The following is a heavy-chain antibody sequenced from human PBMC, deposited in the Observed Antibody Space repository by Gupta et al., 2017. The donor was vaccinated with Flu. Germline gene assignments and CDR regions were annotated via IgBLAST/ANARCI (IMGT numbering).Heavy chain of an antibody. CDR3: ARVKSYGAFYFDY. V-gene: IGHV5-51*01. CDR1: W. Sequence: WIGWVRQMPGKGLEWMGIIYPGDSDTRYSPSFQGQVTISADRSIGTAYLQWSSLSASDTAMYCCARVKSYGAFYFDYWGQGTLVTVSS. D-gene: IGHD5-18*01. CDR2: IYPGDSDT. J-gene: IGHJ4*02.